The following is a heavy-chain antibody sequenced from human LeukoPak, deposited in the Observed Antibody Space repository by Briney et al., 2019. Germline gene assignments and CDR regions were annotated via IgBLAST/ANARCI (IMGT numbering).Heavy chain of an antibody. D-gene: IGHD6-19*01. CDR2: MNPNSRNT. Sequence: WASVKVSCKASGYTFTSYDINWVRQATGQGLEWMGWMNPNSRNTGYAQKFQGRVTMTRNTSISTAYMELNSLRSEDTAVYYCARAPDWSSGWSGYYFDYWGQGTLVTVSS. V-gene: IGHV1-8*01. CDR1: GYTFTSYD. CDR3: ARAPDWSSGWSGYYFDY. J-gene: IGHJ4*02.